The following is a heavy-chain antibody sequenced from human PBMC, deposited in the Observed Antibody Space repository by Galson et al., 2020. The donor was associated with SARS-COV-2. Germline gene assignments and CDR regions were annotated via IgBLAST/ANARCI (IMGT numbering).Heavy chain of an antibody. Sequence: SETLSLTCSVSGASFSDNTFYWGWLRQSPGKGLEWIGSILNSEGTSLSGSTYYNPSLKSRFTISVDTSKNHFSLNLASVTAADTASCYCARFPSVGGWFWFDTWGHGALVTVSS. CDR1: GASFSDNTFY. CDR3: ARFPSVGGWFWFDT. CDR2: ILNSEGTSLSGST. J-gene: IGHJ5*01. V-gene: IGHV4-39*02. D-gene: IGHD6-19*01.